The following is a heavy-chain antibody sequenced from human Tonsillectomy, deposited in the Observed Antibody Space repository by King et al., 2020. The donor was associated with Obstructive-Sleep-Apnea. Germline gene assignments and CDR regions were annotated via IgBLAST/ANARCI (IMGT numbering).Heavy chain of an antibody. CDR2: IYPSDSDT. V-gene: IGHV5-51*01. CDR3: VCKSDPDV. CDR1: GYSFTTYW. Sequence: QLVQSGAEVKKPGESLKISCKGSGYSFTTYWSGWVRQMPGKGLEWMGIIYPSDSDTRYSPSFQGQVTISADKSVSTAYLQWSSLKASDTAMYYCVCKSDPDVWGQGTTVTVSS. J-gene: IGHJ6*02.